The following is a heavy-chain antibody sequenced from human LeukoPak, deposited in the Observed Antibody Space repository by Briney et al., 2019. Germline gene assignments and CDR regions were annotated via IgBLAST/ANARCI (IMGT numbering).Heavy chain of an antibody. CDR1: GFTFSNYW. Sequence: PGGSLRLSCVVSGFTFSNYWMSWVRQAPGKGLEWVANIKQDGREKYYVDSVKGRFTMSRDNAKNSLYLQMNSRRAGATAVYYCARVQWELRGVGSYFEYWGQGALVTVSS. CDR3: ARVQWELRGVGSYFEY. CDR2: IKQDGREK. D-gene: IGHD1-26*01. V-gene: IGHV3-7*01. J-gene: IGHJ4*02.